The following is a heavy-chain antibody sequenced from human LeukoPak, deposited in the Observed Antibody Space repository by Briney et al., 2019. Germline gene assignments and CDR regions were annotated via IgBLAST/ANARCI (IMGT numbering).Heavy chain of an antibody. CDR2: INHSGST. Sequence: SETLSLTCADFGGSFSGYYWSWIRQPPGKGLEWIGEINHSGSTNYNPSLKSRVTISVDTSKNQFSLKLSSVTAADTAVYYCARGEDAFDIWGQGTMVTVSS. CDR1: GGSFSGYY. CDR3: ARGEDAFDI. J-gene: IGHJ3*02. V-gene: IGHV4-34*01.